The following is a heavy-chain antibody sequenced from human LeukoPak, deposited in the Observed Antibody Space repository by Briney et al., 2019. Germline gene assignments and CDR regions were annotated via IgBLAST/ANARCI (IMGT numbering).Heavy chain of an antibody. CDR1: GFTFSRYW. J-gene: IGHJ4*02. Sequence: GESLRLSCAASGFTFSRYWIHWVRHAPGKGLEWVSRINPDGSTTTYADSVKGRFTISRDNAKNSLYLQMNSLRAEDTAVYYCAREGDDSSGWFPDYWGQGTLVTVSS. CDR3: AREGDDSSGWFPDY. V-gene: IGHV3-74*01. CDR2: INPDGSTT. D-gene: IGHD6-19*01.